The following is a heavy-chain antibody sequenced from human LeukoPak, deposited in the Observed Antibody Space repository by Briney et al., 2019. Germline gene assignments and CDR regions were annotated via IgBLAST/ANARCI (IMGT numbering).Heavy chain of an antibody. CDR2: TSADDSDQ. CDR1: GFTFSSYG. J-gene: IGHJ4*02. V-gene: IGHV3-30*18. Sequence: GGSLRLSCAASGFTFSSYGMHWVRQAPGKGLEWMAFTSADDSDQYYADSVKGRFTISRDNSKNTLYLQLNSLSAEDTAMYYCAKEGESGYSGGFDHWGQGTLVTVSS. CDR3: AKEGESGYSGGFDH. D-gene: IGHD3-3*01.